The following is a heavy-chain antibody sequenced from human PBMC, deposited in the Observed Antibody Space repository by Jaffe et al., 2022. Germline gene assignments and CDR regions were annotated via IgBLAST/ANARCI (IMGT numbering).Heavy chain of an antibody. CDR1: GYTFTSYD. J-gene: IGHJ4*02. V-gene: IGHV1-8*01. CDR2: MNPNSGNT. D-gene: IGHD2-15*01. CDR3: GKGQRYCSGGSCYGPVGL. Sequence: QVQLVQSGAELKKPGASVKVSCKAFGYTFTSYDINWVRQAPGQGLEWMGWMNPNSGNTGFAQKFQGRFTMTRSTAINTAYMELSSLTSEDTAVYYCGKGQRYCSGGSCYGPVGLWGQGTLVTVSS.